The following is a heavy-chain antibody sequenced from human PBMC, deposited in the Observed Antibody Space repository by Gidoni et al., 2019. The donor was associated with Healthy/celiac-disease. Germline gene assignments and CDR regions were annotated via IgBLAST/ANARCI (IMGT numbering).Heavy chain of an antibody. CDR1: GFHFSSYA. Sequence: QVQLVESGGGVVQPGRSLRLSCAASGFHFSSYAMHWVRQAPGKGLEWVAVISYDGSNKYYADSVKGRFTISRDNSKNTLYLQMNSLRAEDTAVYYCARGSNPPGGIAVAGLNFDYWGQGTLVTVSS. V-gene: IGHV3-30*04. J-gene: IGHJ4*02. CDR3: ARGSNPPGGIAVAGLNFDY. D-gene: IGHD6-19*01. CDR2: ISYDGSNK.